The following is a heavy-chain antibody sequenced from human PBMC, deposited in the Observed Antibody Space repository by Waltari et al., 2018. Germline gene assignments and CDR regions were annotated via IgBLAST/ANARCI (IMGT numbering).Heavy chain of an antibody. CDR1: TDSISGGYY. Sequence: QVQLRESGPGLLKPSETLSLTCVVSTDSISGGYYWDWLRQSPGGGLEWIATIEHSGTAFFNPSLKSRVTITVDTSKNQFSLHLKSVTAADTAVYYCARSNDLFTGYETPSFYHYMFVWGRGTTVTVS. CDR2: IEHSGTA. D-gene: IGHD3-9*01. CDR3: ARSNDLFTGYETPSFYHYMFV. V-gene: IGHV4-38-2*01. J-gene: IGHJ6*03.